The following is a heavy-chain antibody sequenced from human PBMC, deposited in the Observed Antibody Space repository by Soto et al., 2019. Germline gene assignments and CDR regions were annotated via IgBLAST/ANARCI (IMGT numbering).Heavy chain of an antibody. CDR3: ARVLSRRGNYYFDYGMDV. J-gene: IGHJ6*02. CDR1: GGTFSSYT. CDR2: IIPILGIA. V-gene: IGHV1-69*02. Sequence: QVQLVQSGAEVKKPGSSVKVSCKASGGTFSSYTISWVRQAPGQGLEWMGRIIPILGIANYAQKFQGRVTITADKSTSTAYMELCSLRSEDTAVYYCARVLSRRGNYYFDYGMDVWGPGNTVTVSS.